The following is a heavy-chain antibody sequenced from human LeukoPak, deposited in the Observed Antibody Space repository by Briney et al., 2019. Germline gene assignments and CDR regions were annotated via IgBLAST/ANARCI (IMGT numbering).Heavy chain of an antibody. CDR1: GFTFSSYA. CDR3: ARDLIHAFDI. V-gene: IGHV3-30*14. Sequence: GGSLRLSCAASGFTFSSYAMHWVRQAPGKGLEWVAVISYDGSNKYYADSVKGRFTISRDNSKNTLYLQMNSLRAEDTAVYYCARDLIHAFDIWGQGTMVTVSS. CDR2: ISYDGSNK. J-gene: IGHJ3*02.